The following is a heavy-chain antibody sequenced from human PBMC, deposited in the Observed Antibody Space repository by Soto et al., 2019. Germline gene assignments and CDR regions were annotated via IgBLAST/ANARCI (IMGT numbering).Heavy chain of an antibody. J-gene: IGHJ5*02. D-gene: IGHD2-21*02. CDR3: AREGLLAYCGGDCPNWFDP. V-gene: IGHV1-69*01. CDR2: IIPTFGTA. Sequence: VKVSFKASGGTFSSYAISWVRQAPGQGLEWMGGIIPTFGTANYAQKFQGRVTITADESTSTAYMELSSLRSEDTAVYYCAREGLLAYCGGDCPNWFDPWGQGTLVTVSS. CDR1: GGTFSSYA.